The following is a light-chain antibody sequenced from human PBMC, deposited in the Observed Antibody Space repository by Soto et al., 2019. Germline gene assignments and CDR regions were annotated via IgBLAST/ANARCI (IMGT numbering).Light chain of an antibody. CDR3: QVRTNWSIA. CDR1: QSVSSY. J-gene: IGKJ5*01. CDR2: DAS. Sequence: EIVLTHSPGTLSFSPVERATLSCRASQSVSSYLAWYQQKPGQAPRLLIYDASNRATGIPARFSGTGSGTDFTLTINNLEPEDFAVYYCQVRTNWSIAFGRGTRLEIK. V-gene: IGKV3-11*01.